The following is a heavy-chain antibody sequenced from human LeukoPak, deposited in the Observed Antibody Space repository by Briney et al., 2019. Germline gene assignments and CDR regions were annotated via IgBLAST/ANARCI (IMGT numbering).Heavy chain of an antibody. CDR2: ISGSGGST. CDR1: GFTLSTYG. J-gene: IGHJ6*03. CDR3: AKGENYYYYYMDV. V-gene: IGHV3-23*01. Sequence: PGGSLRLSCAASGFTLSTYGMSWVRQAPGKGLEWVSTISGSGGSTYYADSVKGRFTISRDNSKNTLYLQMNSLRAEDTAVYYCAKGENYYYYYMDVWGKGTTVTVSS.